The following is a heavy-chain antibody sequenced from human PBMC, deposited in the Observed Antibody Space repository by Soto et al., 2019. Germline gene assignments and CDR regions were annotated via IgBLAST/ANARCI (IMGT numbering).Heavy chain of an antibody. D-gene: IGHD1-1*01. Sequence: PGESLKISCKGSGYRFSSYWIGWVRQMPGKGLEWMGIIYPGDSDTRYSPSFQGQVSISADKSTSTAYLQWSSLRSEDTAVYYCATDHWNDLGYFDYWGQGTLVTVSS. J-gene: IGHJ4*02. V-gene: IGHV5-51*01. CDR3: ATDHWNDLGYFDY. CDR2: IYPGDSDT. CDR1: GYRFSSYW.